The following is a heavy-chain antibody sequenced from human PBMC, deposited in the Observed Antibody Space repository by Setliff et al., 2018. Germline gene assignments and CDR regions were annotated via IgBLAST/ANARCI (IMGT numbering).Heavy chain of an antibody. CDR1: GGSVSSGGYL. CDR3: ARDFWGSLDY. V-gene: IGHV4-61*08. J-gene: IGHJ4*02. Sequence: PSETLSLTCTVSGGSVSSGGYLWSWIRQPPGKGLEWIGYNYDTGNTNINPSLKSRLTISVDRTKNQFSLKLSPVTAADTAVYYCARDFWGSLDYWGQGTLVTVSS. D-gene: IGHD7-27*01. CDR2: NYDTGNT.